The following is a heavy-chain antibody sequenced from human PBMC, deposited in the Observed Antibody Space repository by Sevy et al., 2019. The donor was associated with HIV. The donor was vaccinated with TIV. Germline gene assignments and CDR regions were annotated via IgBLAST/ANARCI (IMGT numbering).Heavy chain of an antibody. V-gene: IGHV3-53*01. CDR3: AGGRYDSSGYYRTTKYYFDY. D-gene: IGHD3-22*01. CDR2: IYSGGST. CDR1: GFTVSSNY. J-gene: IGHJ4*02. Sequence: GGSLRLSCAASGFTVSSNYMSWVRQAPGKGLEWVSVIYSGGSTYYGDSVKGRFTISGDNSKNTLYLQMNSLRAEDTAVYYWAGGRYDSSGYYRTTKYYFDYWGQGTLVTVSS.